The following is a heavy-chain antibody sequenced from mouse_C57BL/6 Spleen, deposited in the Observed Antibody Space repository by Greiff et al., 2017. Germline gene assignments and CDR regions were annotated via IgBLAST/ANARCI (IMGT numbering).Heavy chain of an antibody. CDR1: GYTFTSYW. J-gene: IGHJ1*03. V-gene: IGHV1-72*01. CDR3: ERESYSYDDYWYFDV. Sequence: QVQLQQPGAELVKPGASVKLSCKASGYTFTSYWMHWVKQRPGRGLEWIGRIDPNSGGTKYNEKFKGKATLTVDKPSSTAYMQLSSLTSEDSAVYYGERESYSYDDYWYFDVWGTGTTVTVSS. CDR2: IDPNSGGT. D-gene: IGHD2-12*01.